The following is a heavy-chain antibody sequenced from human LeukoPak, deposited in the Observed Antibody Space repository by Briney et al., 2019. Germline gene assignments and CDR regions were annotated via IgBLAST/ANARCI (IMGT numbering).Heavy chain of an antibody. CDR3: AKNGGYSYGLYYFDY. CDR1: GFTFSSYG. Sequence: GGSLRLSCAASGFTFSSYGMHWVRQAPGKGLEWVSSIISSGGVTYYADSVKGRFTISRDNSKNTVYLQMDSLRAEDSAVYYCAKNGGYSYGLYYFDYWGQGTLVTVSS. D-gene: IGHD5-18*01. CDR2: IISSGGVT. V-gene: IGHV3-23*01. J-gene: IGHJ4*02.